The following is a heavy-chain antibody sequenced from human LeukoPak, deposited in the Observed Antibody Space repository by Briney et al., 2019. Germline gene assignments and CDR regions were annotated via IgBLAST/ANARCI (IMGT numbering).Heavy chain of an antibody. Sequence: GGSLRLSCAASGFTFSSYWMSWVRQAPGKGLVWVSRINPDGSSTSYADSVKGRFTISRDNAENTMYLHMNSLRAEDTAVYYCGSRIGYCSSSSCKAPYWGQGTLVTVSS. CDR3: GSRIGYCSSSSCKAPY. V-gene: IGHV3-74*01. CDR2: INPDGSST. CDR1: GFTFSSYW. J-gene: IGHJ4*02. D-gene: IGHD2-2*01.